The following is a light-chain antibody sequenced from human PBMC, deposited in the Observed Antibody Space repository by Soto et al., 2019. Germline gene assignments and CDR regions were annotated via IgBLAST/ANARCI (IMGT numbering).Light chain of an antibody. CDR1: QSVSSK. CDR3: QQYNNWPGT. J-gene: IGKJ1*01. CDR2: GAS. Sequence: EIVLTQSPGTLSVSPGERATLSCRASQSVSSKLAWYQQKPGQAPRLLFYGASTGATGIPARFSGSGSETEFTLSISSPQSEDFPVYYCQQYNNWPGTFGQGTKVEIK. V-gene: IGKV3-15*01.